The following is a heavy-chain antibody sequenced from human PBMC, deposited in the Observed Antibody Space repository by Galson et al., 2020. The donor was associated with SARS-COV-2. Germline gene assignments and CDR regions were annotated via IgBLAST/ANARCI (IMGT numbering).Heavy chain of an antibody. CDR1: GFTFSSYG. CDR2: IWYDGSNK. V-gene: IGHV3-33*01. D-gene: IGHD4-4*01. CDR3: ARDPVILQRYENYGMDV. J-gene: IGHJ6*02. Sequence: QLGESLKISCAASGFTFSSYGMHWVRQAPGKGLEWVAVIWYDGSNKYYADSVKGRFTISRDNSKNTLYLQMNSLRAEDTAVYYCARDPVILQRYENYGMDVWGQGTTVTVSS.